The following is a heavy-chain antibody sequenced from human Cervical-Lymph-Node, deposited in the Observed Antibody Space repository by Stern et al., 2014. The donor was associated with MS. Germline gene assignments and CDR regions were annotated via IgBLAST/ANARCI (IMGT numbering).Heavy chain of an antibody. CDR3: MGVGDAMHV. V-gene: IGHV3-30*03. CDR1: GFSLSNSG. Sequence: VQLVESGGGVVQPGRSLTLSCAASGFSLSNSGMHWVRQAPGKGLASVAVMSFVGGNKKYGDSVKGRFSISRDMANNTLFLQMNSLRPEDTAVYYCMGVGDAMHVWGQGTTVIVSS. J-gene: IGHJ6*02. CDR2: MSFVGGNK.